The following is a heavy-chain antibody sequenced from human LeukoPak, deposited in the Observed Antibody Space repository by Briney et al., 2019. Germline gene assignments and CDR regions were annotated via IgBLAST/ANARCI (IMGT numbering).Heavy chain of an antibody. CDR1: GGSISSSNW. D-gene: IGHD3-16*02. Sequence: SETLSLTCAVSGGSISSSNWWSWVRQPPGKGLEWIGEIYHSGSTNYNPSLKSRVTISVDKSKNQFSLKLRSVAAADTAVYYCARAFMITFGGVIVMTSDAFDIWGQGTMVTVSS. V-gene: IGHV4-4*02. J-gene: IGHJ3*02. CDR3: ARAFMITFGGVIVMTSDAFDI. CDR2: IYHSGST.